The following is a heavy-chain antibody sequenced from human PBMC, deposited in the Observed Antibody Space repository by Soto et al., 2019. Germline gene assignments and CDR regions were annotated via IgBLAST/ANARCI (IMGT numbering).Heavy chain of an antibody. J-gene: IGHJ4*02. D-gene: IGHD1-1*01. Sequence: QVQLQESGPGLVKPSQTLSLTCTVSGDSISSGGYYWSWIRQHPGKGLEWIGYIYYSGSTYYNPSLKSRVTLAVDTSKNQFSLKLSSVTAADTAVYYCAREGGLEPSYYWGQGTLVTVSS. CDR3: AREGGLEPSYY. CDR2: IYYSGST. V-gene: IGHV4-31*03. CDR1: GDSISSGGYY.